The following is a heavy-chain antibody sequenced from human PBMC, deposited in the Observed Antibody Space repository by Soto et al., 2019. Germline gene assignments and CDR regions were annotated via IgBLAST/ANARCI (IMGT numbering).Heavy chain of an antibody. CDR2: FTRSGNT. V-gene: IGHV3-23*01. CDR3: AREFAPGSPNYDY. D-gene: IGHD3-10*01. CDR1: GFTFSNYA. J-gene: IGHJ4*02. Sequence: GGSLRLSCAASGFTFSNYAMSWVRQAPGKGLEWVSTFTRSGNTYYADSVKGRFTISRDNPKNTLYLQMDSLRAEDTAVYYCAREFAPGSPNYDYWGLGTLVTVSS.